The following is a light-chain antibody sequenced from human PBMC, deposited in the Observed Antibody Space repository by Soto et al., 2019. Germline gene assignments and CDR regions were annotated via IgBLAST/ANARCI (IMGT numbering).Light chain of an antibody. CDR3: QQRNNWPLT. J-gene: IGKJ4*01. CDR1: QSVVGY. Sequence: EIVLTHSPGTLSLSPGERATLSCRASQSVVGYISWYQQKPGQAPRILIYDASNRVPGTPARFSGSGSGTDFTLTISSLEPEDFAVYYCQQRNNWPLTFGGGTKVEIK. V-gene: IGKV3-11*01. CDR2: DAS.